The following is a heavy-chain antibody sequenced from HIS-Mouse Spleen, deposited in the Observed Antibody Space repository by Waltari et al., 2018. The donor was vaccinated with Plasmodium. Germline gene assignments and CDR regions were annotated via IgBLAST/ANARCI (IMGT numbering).Heavy chain of an antibody. CDR2: IKQDGSEK. D-gene: IGHD3-3*01. J-gene: IGHJ6*02. Sequence: EVQLVESGGGLVQPGGSMRLSCAASGFTFSGYWKSWVRRAPGKGLEWVANIKQDGSEKYYVDSVKGRFTISRDNSKNTLYLQMNSLRAEDTAVYYCARLYYDFWSGYYPYGMDVWGQGTTVTVSS. CDR3: ARLYYDFWSGYYPYGMDV. CDR1: GFTFSGYW. V-gene: IGHV3-7*01.